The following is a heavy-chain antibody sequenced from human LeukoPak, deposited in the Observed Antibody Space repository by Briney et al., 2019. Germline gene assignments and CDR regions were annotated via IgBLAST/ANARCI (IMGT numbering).Heavy chain of an antibody. J-gene: IGHJ4*02. Sequence: GGCLRLFCAASGFTFSSYGMHWVRQAPGKGLEWVAVIWYGGSNKYYADSVKGRFTISRDNSKNTLYLQMNSLRAEDTAVYYCARERLAAAGPPVLFDYWGQETLVTVSS. V-gene: IGHV3-33*08. CDR3: ARERLAAAGPPVLFDY. D-gene: IGHD6-13*01. CDR2: IWYGGSNK. CDR1: GFTFSSYG.